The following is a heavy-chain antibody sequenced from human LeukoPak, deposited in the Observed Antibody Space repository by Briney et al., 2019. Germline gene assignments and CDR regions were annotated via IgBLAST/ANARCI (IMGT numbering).Heavy chain of an antibody. CDR2: IKKDGSEE. V-gene: IGHV3-7*01. Sequence: SGGSLTLSCAASGFTLNSYLMSCVRQAPGRGLEWAANIKKDGSEESYLDSVKGRFTVSRDNAKNSLFLQMNSLRGEDTAVYYCARSNPNRNALDLWGQGTMVTISS. CDR1: GFTLNSYL. CDR3: ARSNPNRNALDL. D-gene: IGHD1-14*01. J-gene: IGHJ3*01.